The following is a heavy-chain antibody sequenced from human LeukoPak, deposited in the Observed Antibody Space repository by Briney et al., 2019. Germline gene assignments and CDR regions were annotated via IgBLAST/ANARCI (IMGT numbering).Heavy chain of an antibody. V-gene: IGHV1-69*13. D-gene: IGHD5-24*01. CDR1: GGTFSSYA. Sequence: SVKVSCKASGGTFSSYAISWVRQAPGQGLEWMGGIITIFGTANYAQKFQGRVTITADESTSTAYMELSSLRSEDTAVYYCARDTGEMATTYYFDYWGQGTLVTVSS. CDR3: ARDTGEMATTYYFDY. CDR2: IITIFGTA. J-gene: IGHJ4*02.